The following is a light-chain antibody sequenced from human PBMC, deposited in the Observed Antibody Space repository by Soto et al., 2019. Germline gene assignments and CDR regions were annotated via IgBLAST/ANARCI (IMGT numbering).Light chain of an antibody. CDR2: GAS. CDR1: QSVRNSS. Sequence: VLTQSPATLSLSPGERATLSCRARQSVRNSSLAWYQQTPGQAPRLLIYGASGRATGIPDRFSGSGSGTDFTLTISRLEPEDFAVYYCQQYGSSPYTFGQGTKLEI. V-gene: IGKV3-20*01. J-gene: IGKJ2*01. CDR3: QQYGSSPYT.